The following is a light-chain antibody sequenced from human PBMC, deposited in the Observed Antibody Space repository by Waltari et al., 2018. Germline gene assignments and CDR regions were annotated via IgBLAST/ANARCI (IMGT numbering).Light chain of an antibody. Sequence: EIVLTQSPGTLSLSPGESATLSCRASQSVTTSSLAWYQQKPGQAPRLLIYCASSRATDIPDRFGGSGSGRDFTLTISRLEPEDFAVYYCQQYGSSTWTFGQGTKVEVK. CDR2: CAS. CDR1: QSVTTSS. V-gene: IGKV3-20*01. J-gene: IGKJ1*01. CDR3: QQYGSSTWT.